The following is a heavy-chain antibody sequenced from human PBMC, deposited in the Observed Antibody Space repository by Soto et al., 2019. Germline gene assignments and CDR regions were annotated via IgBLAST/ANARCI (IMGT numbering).Heavy chain of an antibody. J-gene: IGHJ6*02. V-gene: IGHV1-2*04. CDR3: ARDLSRNSPAYYYYYGMDV. Sequence: VASVKVSCKASGYTFTGYYMHWVRQAPGQGLEWMGWINPNSGGTNYAQKFQGWVTMTRDTSISTAYMELSRLRSDDTAVYYCARDLSRNSPAYYYYYGMDVWGQGTTVTVSS. CDR1: GYTFTGYY. D-gene: IGHD2-2*01. CDR2: INPNSGGT.